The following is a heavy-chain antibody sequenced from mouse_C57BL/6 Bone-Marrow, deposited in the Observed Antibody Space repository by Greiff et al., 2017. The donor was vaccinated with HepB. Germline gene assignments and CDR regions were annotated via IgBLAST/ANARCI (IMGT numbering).Heavy chain of an antibody. CDR1: GYTFTSYW. CDR2: IYPGSGST. D-gene: IGHD1-1*01. J-gene: IGHJ3*01. CDR3: ARGYYGSFFAY. Sequence: QVQLQQPGAELVKPGASVKMSCKASGYTFTSYWITWVKQRPGQGLEWIGDIYPGSGSTNYNEKFKSKATLTVDTPSSTAYMQLSSLTSEDSAVYYCARGYYGSFFAYWGQGTLVTVSA. V-gene: IGHV1-55*01.